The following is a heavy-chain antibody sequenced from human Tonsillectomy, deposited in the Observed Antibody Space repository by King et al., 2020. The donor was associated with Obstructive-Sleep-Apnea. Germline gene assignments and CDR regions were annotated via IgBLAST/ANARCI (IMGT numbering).Heavy chain of an antibody. Sequence: QLQESGPGLVKPSETLSLTCTVSGGSISSYYWSWIRQPPGKGLEWIGYIYYSGSTNYNPSLKSRVTLSVDTSKNQFSLKLSSVTAADTAVYYCARDVLEFENWFDPWGQGTLVTVSS. V-gene: IGHV4-59*01. J-gene: IGHJ5*02. CDR1: GGSISSYY. CDR2: IYYSGST. D-gene: IGHD1-1*01. CDR3: ARDVLEFENWFDP.